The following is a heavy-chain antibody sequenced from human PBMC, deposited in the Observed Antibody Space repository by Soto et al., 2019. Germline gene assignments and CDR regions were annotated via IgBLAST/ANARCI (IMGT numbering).Heavy chain of an antibody. CDR2: INAGNGNT. D-gene: IGHD6-19*01. V-gene: IGHV1-3*01. CDR3: ARGNSMYSSGWLIDY. J-gene: IGHJ4*02. CDR1: GYTFTSYA. Sequence: ASVKVSCKASGYTFTSYAMHWVLQAPGQRLEWMGWINAGNGNTKYSQKFQGRVTITRDTSASTAYMELSSLRSEDTAVYYCARGNSMYSSGWLIDYWGQGTLVTVSS.